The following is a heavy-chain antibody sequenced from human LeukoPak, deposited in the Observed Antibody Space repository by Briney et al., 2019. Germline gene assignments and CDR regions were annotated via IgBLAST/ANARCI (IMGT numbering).Heavy chain of an antibody. CDR3: ARAPRDRDGYIWEDFFDY. CDR2: ISYDGSNK. Sequence: TGGSLRLSCAASGFTFSSYAMHWVRQAPGKVLEWVAVISYDGSNKYYADSVKGRFTISRDNSKNTLYLQMNILRAEDTAVYYCARAPRDRDGYIWEDFFDYWGQGTLVTVSS. CDR1: GFTFSSYA. J-gene: IGHJ4*02. D-gene: IGHD5-24*01. V-gene: IGHV3-30*04.